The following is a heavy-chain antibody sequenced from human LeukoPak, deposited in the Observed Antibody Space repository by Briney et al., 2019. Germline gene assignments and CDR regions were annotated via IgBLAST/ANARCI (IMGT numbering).Heavy chain of an antibody. Sequence: ASVKVSCKASGYTFTSYGISWVRQAPGQGLEWMGWISAYNGNTNYAQKLQGRVTMTTDTSTSTAYMELRSLRSDDTAVYYRARAHSITIFGVGFYYYYMDVWGKGTTVTVS. CDR2: ISAYNGNT. J-gene: IGHJ6*03. V-gene: IGHV1-18*01. D-gene: IGHD3-3*01. CDR1: GYTFTSYG. CDR3: ARAHSITIFGVGFYYYYMDV.